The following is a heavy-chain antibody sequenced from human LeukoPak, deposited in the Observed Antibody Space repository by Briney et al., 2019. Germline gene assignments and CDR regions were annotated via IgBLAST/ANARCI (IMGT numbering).Heavy chain of an antibody. CDR2: IYTSGST. CDR1: GGSISSYY. Sequence: PSETLSLTCTVSGGSISSYYWSWIRQPAGKGLEWIGRIYTSGSTNCNPSLKSRVTISVDKSKNQFSLKLSSLTAADTAVYYCARATVTTLNYYYHMDVWGKGTTVTVSS. J-gene: IGHJ6*03. D-gene: IGHD4-17*01. CDR3: ARATVTTLNYYYHMDV. V-gene: IGHV4-4*07.